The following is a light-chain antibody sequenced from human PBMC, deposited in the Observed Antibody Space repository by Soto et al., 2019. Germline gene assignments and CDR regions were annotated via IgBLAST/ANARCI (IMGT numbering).Light chain of an antibody. V-gene: IGLV1-40*01. Sequence: QSVLTQPPSVSGAPGQRVTISCTGSSSNIGAVFDVHWYQQVPGTAPQLLIYETTKRPSGVPDRFSGSKSGSSASLAITGLQAEDEADYYCQSYDSGLSGWLFGGGTKLTVL. J-gene: IGLJ2*01. CDR2: ETT. CDR3: QSYDSGLSGWL. CDR1: SSNIGAVFD.